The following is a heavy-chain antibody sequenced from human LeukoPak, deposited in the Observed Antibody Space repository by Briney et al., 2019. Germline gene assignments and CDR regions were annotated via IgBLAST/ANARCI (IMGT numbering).Heavy chain of an antibody. J-gene: IGHJ6*03. CDR1: GGSLSSFY. CDR3: ARGLGGASYYMDV. V-gene: IGHV4-4*07. Sequence: SETPSLTCTVSGGSLSSFYWSWVRQPAGKGPEWIGRVDTSGDTHYNPSLKSRATMSLDTSKKQFSLKLNSVAVADTAVYYCARGLGGASYYMDVWGKGTTVTVSS. CDR2: VDTSGDT. D-gene: IGHD3-16*01.